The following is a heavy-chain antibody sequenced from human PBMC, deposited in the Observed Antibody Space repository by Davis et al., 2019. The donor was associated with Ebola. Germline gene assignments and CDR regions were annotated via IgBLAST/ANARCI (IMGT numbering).Heavy chain of an antibody. CDR3: ARGHNYAHEY. D-gene: IGHD4-11*01. J-gene: IGHJ4*02. CDR1: GYTFTDYN. V-gene: IGHV1-2*06. Sequence: ASVKVSCKASGYTFTDYNIHWMRQAPGQGLEWLGRVILKSGATNYAQKILGRVTMTRDTSISTVYMELSSLRYDDTADYYCARGHNYAHEYWGQGTMVTVSS. CDR2: VILKSGAT.